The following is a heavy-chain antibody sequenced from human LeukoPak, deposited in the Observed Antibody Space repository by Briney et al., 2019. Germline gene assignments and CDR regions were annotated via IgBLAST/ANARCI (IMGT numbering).Heavy chain of an antibody. CDR2: IYSGGST. CDR3: ARAHLIRVGATSYNWFDP. D-gene: IGHD1-26*01. CDR1: GFTFSSYA. Sequence: PGGSLRLSCAASGFTFSSYAMSWVRQAPGKGLEWVSVIYSGGSTYYADSVKGRFTISRDNSKNTLYLQMNSLRAEDTAVYYCARAHLIRVGATSYNWFDPWGQGTLVTVSS. J-gene: IGHJ5*02. V-gene: IGHV3-66*01.